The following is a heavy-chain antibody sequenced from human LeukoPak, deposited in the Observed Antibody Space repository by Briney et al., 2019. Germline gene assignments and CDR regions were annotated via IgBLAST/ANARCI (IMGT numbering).Heavy chain of an antibody. J-gene: IGHJ4*02. D-gene: IGHD2-2*01. CDR2: INSDGSNT. CDR3: ARGCSSSTCPGDY. Sequence: PGGSLRLSCAASGFTFSSYWMHWVRQAPGKGLVWVSRINSDGSNTTYADSVKGRFTISRDNAKNSLNLQMNSLRGEDTAVYYCARGCSSSTCPGDYWGQGTLVTVSS. V-gene: IGHV3-74*01. CDR1: GFTFSSYW.